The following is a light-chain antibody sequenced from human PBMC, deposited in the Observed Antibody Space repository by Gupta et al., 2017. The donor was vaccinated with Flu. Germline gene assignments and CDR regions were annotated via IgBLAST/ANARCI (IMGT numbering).Light chain of an antibody. CDR1: SGHSSYA. CDR2: FNSDGSH. V-gene: IGLV4-69*01. CDR3: QTWGTGILV. Sequence: QLVLTQSPSASASLGASVTLTCTLSSGHSSYAIAWHQQQPEKGPRYLMKFNSDGSHSKGDGIPDRFSGSSSGAERYLTISSLQSEDEADYYCQTWGTGILVFGGGTKLTVL. J-gene: IGLJ3*02.